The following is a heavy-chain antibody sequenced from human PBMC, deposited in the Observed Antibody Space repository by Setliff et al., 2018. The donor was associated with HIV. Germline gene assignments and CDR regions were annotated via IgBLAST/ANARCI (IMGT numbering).Heavy chain of an antibody. D-gene: IGHD3-22*01. CDR2: IVPILNTG. V-gene: IGHV1-69*13. J-gene: IGHJ4*02. CDR1: GGTFRSHE. Sequence: SVKVSCKDSGGTFRSHEISWVRQAPGPGLEWMGGIVPILNTGNYAPKFQGRATITADESTTTAYIELSSLRSEDTAVYYCARIPNHSSGFDYWGQGTLVTVSS. CDR3: ARIPNHSSGFDY.